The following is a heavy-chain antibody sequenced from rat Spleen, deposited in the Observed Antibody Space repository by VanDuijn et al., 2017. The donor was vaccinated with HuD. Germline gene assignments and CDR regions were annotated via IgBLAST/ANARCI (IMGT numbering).Heavy chain of an antibody. J-gene: IGHJ4*01. D-gene: IGHD1-7*01. V-gene: IGHV5-17*01. CDR2: IIYDGSST. Sequence: EVQLVESGGGLVQPGGSMKLSCAASGFSFSHYAMAWVRQAPKKGLEWVATIIYDGSSTYYRDSVKGRFTISRDNAKSTLYLQMDSLRSEDTATYYCARHRYYGYAWMDAWGQGASVTVSS. CDR3: ARHRYYGYAWMDA. CDR1: GFSFSHYA.